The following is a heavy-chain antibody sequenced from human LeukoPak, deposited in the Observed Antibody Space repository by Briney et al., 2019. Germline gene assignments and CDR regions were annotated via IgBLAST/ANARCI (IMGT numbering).Heavy chain of an antibody. Sequence: PSETLSLTCTVSGGSISSSSYYWGWIRQPPGKGLEWIGEINQSGRTNYNPSLKSRVTMSLDTSKNQFSLKLSSVTAADTAVYYCARRSATLWSPSRDWGQGTLVTVSS. V-gene: IGHV4-39*07. CDR1: GGSISSSSYY. CDR3: ARRSATLWSPSRD. D-gene: IGHD3-10*01. CDR2: INQSGRT. J-gene: IGHJ4*02.